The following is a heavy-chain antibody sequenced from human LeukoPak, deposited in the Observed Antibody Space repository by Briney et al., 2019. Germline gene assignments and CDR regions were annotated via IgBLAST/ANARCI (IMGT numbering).Heavy chain of an antibody. CDR2: IYYSGST. CDR3: ARGLRYCSSTSCSTTVTHFDY. D-gene: IGHD2-2*01. V-gene: IGHV4-59*12. CDR1: GGSISSYY. J-gene: IGHJ4*02. Sequence: PSETLSLTCTVSGGSISSYYWSWIRQPPGKGLEWIGYIYYSGSTNYNPSLKSRVTISVDTSKNQFSLKLSSVTAADTAVYYCARGLRYCSSTSCSTTVTHFDYWGQGTLVTVSS.